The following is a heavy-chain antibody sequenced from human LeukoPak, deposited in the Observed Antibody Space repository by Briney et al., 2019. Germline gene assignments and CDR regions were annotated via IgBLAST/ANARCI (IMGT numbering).Heavy chain of an antibody. CDR2: IWYDGSNK. Sequence: GGSLRLSCAASGFTFSSYGMHWVRQAPGKGLEWVPVIWYDGSNKYYADSVKGRFTISRDNSKNTLYLQMNSLRAEDTAVYYCARDPSQYCSSTSCLLEGSMDVWGKGTTVTVSS. V-gene: IGHV3-33*01. D-gene: IGHD2-2*01. J-gene: IGHJ6*04. CDR3: ARDPSQYCSSTSCLLEGSMDV. CDR1: GFTFSSYG.